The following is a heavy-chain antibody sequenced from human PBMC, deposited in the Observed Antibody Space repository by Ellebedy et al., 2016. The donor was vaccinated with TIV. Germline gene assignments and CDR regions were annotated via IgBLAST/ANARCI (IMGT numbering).Heavy chain of an antibody. V-gene: IGHV4-59*02. CDR3: ARELGDDYDILTGDYYYSYMDV. CDR1: GGSVSSHN. Sequence: MPSETLSLTCTVSGGSVSSHNWSWIRRPPGKGLEWIGYIYYSGSTNYNPSLESRVTISVDTSKNQFSLELSSVTPADTAVYYCARELGDDYDILTGDYYYSYMDVWGKGTTVTVSS. CDR2: IYYSGST. J-gene: IGHJ6*03. D-gene: IGHD3-9*01.